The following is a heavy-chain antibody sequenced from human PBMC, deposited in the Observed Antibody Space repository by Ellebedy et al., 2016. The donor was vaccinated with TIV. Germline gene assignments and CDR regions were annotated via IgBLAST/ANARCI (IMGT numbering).Heavy chain of an antibody. CDR2: IYSSGST. CDR1: GGSISGYF. V-gene: IGHV4-59*01. Sequence: PSATLSLTCSVSGGSISGYFWSRIRQTPGKGLEWIGYIYSSGSTNYNPSLRSRVTISVETSKNQFSLKVNSVTSADTAVYYCARDKVYSDGSHRWYFDLWGRGTLVTVSS. CDR3: ARDKVYSDGSHRWYFDL. J-gene: IGHJ2*01. D-gene: IGHD2-8*01.